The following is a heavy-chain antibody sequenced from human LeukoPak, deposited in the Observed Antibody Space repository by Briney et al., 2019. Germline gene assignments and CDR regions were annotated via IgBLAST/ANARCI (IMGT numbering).Heavy chain of an antibody. Sequence: SETLSLTCTVSGGSISSYYWSWIRQAPGKGLEWIGYIHYSGSTNHNSSLKSRVTLSVDTSRNQYSLKLSSVTAADTAVYYCARSYGDHKYFFDYWGQGTLVTVSS. J-gene: IGHJ4*02. CDR2: IHYSGST. D-gene: IGHD4-17*01. CDR3: ARSYGDHKYFFDY. CDR1: GGSISSYY. V-gene: IGHV4-59*01.